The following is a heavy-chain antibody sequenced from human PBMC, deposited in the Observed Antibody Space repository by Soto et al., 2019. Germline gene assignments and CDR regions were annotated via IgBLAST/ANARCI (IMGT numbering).Heavy chain of an antibody. J-gene: IGHJ4*02. CDR1: GGSISSGGYY. D-gene: IGHD6-13*01. CDR3: ARSLGVAAAGPFDY. Sequence: SETLSLTCTVSGGSISSGGYYWSWIRQHPGKGLEWIGYIYYSGSTYYNPSLKSRVTISVDASKNQFSLKLSSVTAADKAVYYCARSLGVAAAGPFDYGGQGTLVTSPQ. CDR2: IYYSGST. V-gene: IGHV4-31*03.